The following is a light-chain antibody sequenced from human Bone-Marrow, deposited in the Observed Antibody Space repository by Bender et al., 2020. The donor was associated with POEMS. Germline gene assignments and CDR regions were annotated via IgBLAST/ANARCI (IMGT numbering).Light chain of an antibody. CDR2: EVS. Sequence: QSALTQPASVSGSPGQSITISCTGTSSDVGGYIFVSWFQQHPGKAPKLMIYEVSNRPSGVSNRFSGSKSGNTASLTISGLHPEDEADYYCSSYASNDARVFGGGTKLTVL. V-gene: IGLV2-14*01. CDR1: SSDVGGYIF. J-gene: IGLJ2*01. CDR3: SSYASNDARV.